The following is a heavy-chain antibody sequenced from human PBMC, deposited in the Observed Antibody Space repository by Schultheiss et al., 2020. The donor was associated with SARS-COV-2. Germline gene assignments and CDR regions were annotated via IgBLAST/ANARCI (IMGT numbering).Heavy chain of an antibody. CDR3: VAGDYAPKIYYYYGMDV. V-gene: IGHV3-23*01. J-gene: IGHJ6*02. CDR2: ISGSGATT. CDR1: GFTFSDSW. Sequence: GGSLRLSCAASGFTFSDSWMHWVRQAPGKGLEWVSGISGSGATTYYADSVKGRFTISRDNSKNTLYLQMNSLRAEDTAVYYFVAGDYAPKIYYYYGMDVWGQGTTVTVSS. D-gene: IGHD4-17*01.